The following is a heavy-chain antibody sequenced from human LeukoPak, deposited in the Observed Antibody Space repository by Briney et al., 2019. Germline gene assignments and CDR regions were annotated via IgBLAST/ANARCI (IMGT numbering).Heavy chain of an antibody. Sequence: SETLSLTCAVYGGSFSGYYWSWIRQPPGKGLEWIGEINHSGSTNYNPSLKSRVTISVDTSKNQFSLKLSSVTAADTAVYYCARNCGGDCYSVNFDYWGQGTLVTVSS. CDR3: ARNCGGDCYSVNFDY. CDR1: GGSFSGYY. D-gene: IGHD2-21*02. J-gene: IGHJ4*02. V-gene: IGHV4-34*01. CDR2: INHSGST.